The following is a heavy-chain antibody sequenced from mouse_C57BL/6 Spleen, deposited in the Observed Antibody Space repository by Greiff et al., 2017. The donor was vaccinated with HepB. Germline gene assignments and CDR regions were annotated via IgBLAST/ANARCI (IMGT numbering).Heavy chain of an antibody. D-gene: IGHD4-1*01. CDR3: AREDWEGFDY. Sequence: VQLQQSGAELVKPGASVKLSCKASGYTFTSYWMHWVKQRPGQGLEWIGMIHPNSGSTNYNEKFKSKATLTVDKSSSTAYMQLSSLTSEDSAVYYCAREDWEGFDYWGQGTTLTVSS. CDR2: IHPNSGST. CDR1: GYTFTSYW. J-gene: IGHJ2*01. V-gene: IGHV1-64*01.